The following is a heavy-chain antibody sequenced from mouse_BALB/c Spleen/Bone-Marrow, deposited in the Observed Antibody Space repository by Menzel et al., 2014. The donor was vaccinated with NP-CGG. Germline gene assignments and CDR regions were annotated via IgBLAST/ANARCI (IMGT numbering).Heavy chain of an antibody. J-gene: IGHJ1*01. CDR3: ARYDPYYYGRRFDV. Sequence: EVQLVESGAELVKPGASVKLSCTASGFNIKDTYMHWVKQRPEQGLEWIGRIDPANGNTKYDPKFQGKATITADTSSNTAYLQLSSLTSEDTTVYYCARYDPYYYGRRFDVWGAGTTVTVSS. CDR2: IDPANGNT. D-gene: IGHD1-1*01. CDR1: GFNIKDTY. V-gene: IGHV14-3*02.